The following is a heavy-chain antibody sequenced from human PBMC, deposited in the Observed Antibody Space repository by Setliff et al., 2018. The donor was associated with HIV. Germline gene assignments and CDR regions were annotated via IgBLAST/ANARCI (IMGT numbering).Heavy chain of an antibody. V-gene: IGHV1-2*06. Sequence: ASVKVSCKASGYTFTDYFLHWVRQAPGQGLEWMGRINPTTAAANSAKKFQGRVTMARDTSVSTVYMELSRLRSDDMAVYYCVRAKWGLPFDYWGRGTLVTVSS. CDR1: GYTFTDYF. CDR3: VRAKWGLPFDY. CDR2: INPTTAAA. D-gene: IGHD2-21*01. J-gene: IGHJ4*02.